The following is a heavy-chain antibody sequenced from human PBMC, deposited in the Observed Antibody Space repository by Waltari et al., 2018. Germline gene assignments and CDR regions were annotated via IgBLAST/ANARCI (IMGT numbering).Heavy chain of an antibody. CDR3: ASTYYYDSSGSFDY. CDR1: GGSISSGGYS. V-gene: IGHV4-30-2*01. CDR2: IYHSGST. J-gene: IGHJ4*02. D-gene: IGHD3-22*01. Sequence: QLQLQESGSGLVKPSQTLSLTCAVSGGSISSGGYSWSWIRPPPGKGLEWIGYIYHSGSTYYNQSLKSRVTISVDRSKNQFSLKLSSVTAADTAVYYCASTYYYDSSGSFDYWGQGTLVTVSS.